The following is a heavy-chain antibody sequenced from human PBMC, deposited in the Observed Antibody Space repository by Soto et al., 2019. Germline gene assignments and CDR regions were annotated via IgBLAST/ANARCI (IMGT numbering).Heavy chain of an antibody. CDR1: GYAFIAYN. J-gene: IGHJ4*01. D-gene: IGHD3-3*01. CDR2: VNPDTGGT. CDR3: ARGIIVYGMIIIHFDL. Sequence: QLVQTGADVKKPGASVKLSCEASGYAFIAYNIHWIRQAPGQGLEWMGYVNPDTGGTHFAQEIQGRATMTRDTSIIAVYMELSGLTSDDTAIYYCARGIIVYGMIIIHFDLWGQGSLVTVSS. V-gene: IGHV1-2*02.